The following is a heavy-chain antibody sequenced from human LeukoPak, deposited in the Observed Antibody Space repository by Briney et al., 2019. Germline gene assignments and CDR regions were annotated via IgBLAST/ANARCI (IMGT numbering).Heavy chain of an antibody. CDR3: ARDGYYYDSSGYYYTAFDI. V-gene: IGHV3-48*03. CDR1: GFTFSGYE. CDR2: ISSSGSNI. J-gene: IGHJ3*02. Sequence: PGGSLRLSCAASGFTFSGYEMNWVRQAPGKGLEWVSYISSSGSNIYYADSVKGRFTISRDNAKNSLYLQMNSLRAEDTAVYYCARDGYYYDSSGYYYTAFDIWGQGTMVTVSS. D-gene: IGHD3-22*01.